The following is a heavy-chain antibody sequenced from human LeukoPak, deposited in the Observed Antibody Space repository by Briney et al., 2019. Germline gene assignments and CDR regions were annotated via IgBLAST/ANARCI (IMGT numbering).Heavy chain of an antibody. CDR2: IYYSGRT. V-gene: IGHV4-39*07. CDR1: GGSISSSSHY. J-gene: IGHJ3*02. D-gene: IGHD2-21*02. CDR3: ARACGGDCYGAFDI. Sequence: SETLSLTCTVSGGSISSSSHYWGWIRQPPGKGLEWIGSIYYSGRTFYNPSLKSRVTISVDTSKNQFSLKLSSVTAADTAVYYCARACGGDCYGAFDIWGQGTMVTVSS.